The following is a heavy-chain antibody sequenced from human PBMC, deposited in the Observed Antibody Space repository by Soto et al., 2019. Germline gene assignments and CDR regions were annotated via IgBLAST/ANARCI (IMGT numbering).Heavy chain of an antibody. D-gene: IGHD1-1*01. CDR1: GYTFIDYY. J-gene: IGHJ4*02. V-gene: IGHV1-46*01. CDR2: INPSGYTS. Sequence: QVQMVQSGAEVKKPGASVKVSCKASGYTFIDYYIHWVRQAPGQGLEWMGIINPSGYTSTLSQRFQGRLTMTSDTSTSTVYMELGSLTSEDTAIYYCARDLHGAFTTMAHWGQGTLVTVSS. CDR3: ARDLHGAFTTMAH.